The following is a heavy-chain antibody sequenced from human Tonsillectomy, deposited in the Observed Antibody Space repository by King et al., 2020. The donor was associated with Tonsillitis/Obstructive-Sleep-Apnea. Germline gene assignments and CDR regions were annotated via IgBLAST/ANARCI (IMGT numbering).Heavy chain of an antibody. J-gene: IGHJ6*03. D-gene: IGHD5-12*01. CDR3: VRAGGGFDFRGYHYYYYMDV. V-gene: IGHV1-2*06. Sequence: QLVQSGAEVKKPGASVKVPCKAYGYNFNGYYLHWVRQAPGQGLEWMGRINPNDGATGYAQKFRGRVTMTRAKAITTGYMGLSGLTYDDTAVYFCVRAGGGFDFRGYHYYYYMDVWGNGPTVSVSS. CDR1: GYNFNGYY. CDR2: INPNDGAT.